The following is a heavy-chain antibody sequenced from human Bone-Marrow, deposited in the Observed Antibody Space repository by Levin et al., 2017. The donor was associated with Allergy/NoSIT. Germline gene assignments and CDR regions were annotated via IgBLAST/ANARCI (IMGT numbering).Heavy chain of an antibody. CDR3: AHLYYYGSGRFLNWFDP. CDR2: IYWDDDK. CDR1: GFSLRNSGVG. D-gene: IGHD3-10*01. Sequence: SGPTLVKPTETLTLTCTFSGFSLRNSGVGVGWIRQPPGKALEWLALIYWDDDKRYRSSLKRRLTITKDTSKNQVVLTMTNMDPVDTATYYCAHLYYYGSGRFLNWFDPWGQGMLVTVSS. J-gene: IGHJ5*02. V-gene: IGHV2-5*02.